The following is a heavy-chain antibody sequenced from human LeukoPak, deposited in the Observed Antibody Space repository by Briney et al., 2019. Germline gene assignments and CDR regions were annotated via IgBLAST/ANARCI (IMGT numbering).Heavy chain of an antibody. V-gene: IGHV3-66*01. CDR1: GFTVSSNY. CDR3: ARASMITFGGVIVHYYFDY. CDR2: IYSGGST. D-gene: IGHD3-16*02. J-gene: IGHJ4*02. Sequence: PGGSLRLSCAASGFTVSSNYMSWVRQAPGKGLEWVSVIYSGGSTYYADSVKGRFTIPRDNSKNTLYLQMNSLRAEDTAVYYCARASMITFGGVIVHYYFDYWGQGTLVTVSS.